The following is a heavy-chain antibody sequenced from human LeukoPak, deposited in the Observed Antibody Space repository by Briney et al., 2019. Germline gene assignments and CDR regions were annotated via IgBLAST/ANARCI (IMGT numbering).Heavy chain of an antibody. Sequence: GGSLRLSCAASGFTFSSYGMHWVRQAPGKGLEWVAVIWYDGSNKYYADSVEGRFTISRDNSKNTLYLQMNSLRAEDTAVYYCAKMDSDYYIDFWGQGTLVTVSS. CDR1: GFTFSSYG. CDR2: IWYDGSNK. J-gene: IGHJ4*02. D-gene: IGHD3/OR15-3a*01. CDR3: AKMDSDYYIDF. V-gene: IGHV3-33*06.